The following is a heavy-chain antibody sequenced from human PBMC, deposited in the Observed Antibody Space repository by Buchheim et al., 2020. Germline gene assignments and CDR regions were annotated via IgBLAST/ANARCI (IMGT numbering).Heavy chain of an antibody. CDR1: GFTFSSYA. CDR3: ARDVLRYFDWLFPQYYYYYGMDV. Sequence: QVQLVESGGGVVQPGRSLRLSCAASGFTFSSYAMHWVRQAPGKGLEWVAVISYDGSNKYYADSVKGRFTISRDNSKNTLYPQMNSLRAEDTAVYYCARDVLRYFDWLFPQYYYYYGMDVWGQGTT. D-gene: IGHD3-9*01. J-gene: IGHJ6*02. V-gene: IGHV3-30*14. CDR2: ISYDGSNK.